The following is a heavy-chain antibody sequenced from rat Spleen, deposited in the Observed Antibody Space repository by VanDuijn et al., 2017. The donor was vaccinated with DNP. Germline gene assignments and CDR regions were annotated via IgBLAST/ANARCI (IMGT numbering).Heavy chain of an antibody. D-gene: IGHD1-4*01. J-gene: IGHJ2*01. CDR3: ARGNYPGINTFDY. Sequence: EVQLVESGGGLVQPGRSLKLSCAASGFTFSDYNMAWVRQAPKKGLELVAYISYEGSSTFCGDSVKGRFTISRDNAKSTLYLQMNSLRSEDTATYYCARGNYPGINTFDYWGQGVMVTVSS. V-gene: IGHV5-22*01. CDR1: GFTFSDYN. CDR2: ISYEGSST.